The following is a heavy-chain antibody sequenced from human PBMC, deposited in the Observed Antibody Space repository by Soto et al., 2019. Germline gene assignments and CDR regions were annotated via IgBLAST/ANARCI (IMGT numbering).Heavy chain of an antibody. Sequence: SETLSLTCTVSGGSISSGGYYWSWIRQHPGKGLEWIGYIYYSGSTYYNPSLKSRVTTSVDTSKNQFSLKLSSVTAADTAVYYCARGSSWYPFDYWGQGTLVTVSS. CDR1: GGSISSGGYY. V-gene: IGHV4-31*03. J-gene: IGHJ4*02. CDR2: IYYSGST. D-gene: IGHD6-13*01. CDR3: ARGSSWYPFDY.